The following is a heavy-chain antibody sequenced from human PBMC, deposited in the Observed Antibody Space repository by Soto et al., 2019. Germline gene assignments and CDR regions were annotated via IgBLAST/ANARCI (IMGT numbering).Heavy chain of an antibody. CDR3: ASAIAAAGNR. CDR2: IIPIFGTA. J-gene: IGHJ4*02. V-gene: IGHV1-69*06. Sequence: SVKVSCKASGGTFSSYAISWGRQAPGQGLEWMGGIIPIFGTANYAQKFQGRATITADKSTSTAYMELSSLRSEDTAVYYCASAIAAAGNRWGQGTLVTVSS. CDR1: GGTFSSYA. D-gene: IGHD6-13*01.